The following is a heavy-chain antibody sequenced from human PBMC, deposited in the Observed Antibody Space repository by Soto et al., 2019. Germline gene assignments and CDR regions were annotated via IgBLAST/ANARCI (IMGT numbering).Heavy chain of an antibody. CDR2: ISSSGSTI. Sequence: GGSLRLSCAASGFTFSSYEMNWVRQAPGKGLEWVSYISSSGSTIYYADSVKGRFTISRDNAKNSLYLQMNSLRAEDTAVYYCARERYYDILTGYLEWGQGTLVTVYS. CDR1: GFTFSSYE. D-gene: IGHD3-9*01. J-gene: IGHJ4*02. CDR3: ARERYYDILTGYLE. V-gene: IGHV3-48*03.